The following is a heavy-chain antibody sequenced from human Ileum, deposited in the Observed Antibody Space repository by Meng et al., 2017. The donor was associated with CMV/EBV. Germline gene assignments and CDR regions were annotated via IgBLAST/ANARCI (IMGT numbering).Heavy chain of an antibody. CDR2: MHSSGDT. J-gene: IGHJ4*02. CDR3: ARVGYMHIAATSNFDY. CDR1: GDSISISDYY. Sequence: QVQVKEAGPGLVKPPEPLSLPFPVSGDSISISDYYGAWTRQPAGKGLEWIASMHSSGDTYHNPSLKSRLTVSVDTSNNHFSLKLTSVTAADTAVYYCARVGYMHIAATSNFDYWGQGTLVTVSS. V-gene: IGHV4-39*07. D-gene: IGHD5-12*01.